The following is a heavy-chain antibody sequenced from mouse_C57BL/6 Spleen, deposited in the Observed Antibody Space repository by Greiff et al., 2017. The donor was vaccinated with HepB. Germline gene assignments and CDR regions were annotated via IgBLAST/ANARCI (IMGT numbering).Heavy chain of an antibody. V-gene: IGHV5-9-1*02. CDR1: GFTFSSYA. D-gene: IGHD2-4*01. CDR3: TRERGLYYDYGGAMDY. J-gene: IGHJ4*01. CDR2: ISSGGDYI. Sequence: DVMLVESGEGLVKPGGSLKLSCAASGFTFSSYAMSWVRQTPEKRLEWVAYISSGGDYIYYADTVKGRFTISRDNARNTLYLQMSSLKSEDTAMYYCTRERGLYYDYGGAMDYWGQGTSVTVSS.